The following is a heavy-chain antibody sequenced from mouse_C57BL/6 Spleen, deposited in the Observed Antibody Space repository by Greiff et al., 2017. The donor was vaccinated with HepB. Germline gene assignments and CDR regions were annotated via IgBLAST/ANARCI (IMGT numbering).Heavy chain of an antibody. CDR3: ANYGSSSYWYFDV. J-gene: IGHJ1*03. Sequence: QVQLQQSGAELVKPGASVKLSCKASGYTFTSYWMHWVKQRPGQGLEWIGMIHPNSGSTNYNEKFKSKATLTVDKSSSTAYMQLSSLTSEDSAVYYCANYGSSSYWYFDVWGTGTTVTVSS. CDR2: IHPNSGST. D-gene: IGHD1-1*01. V-gene: IGHV1-64*01. CDR1: GYTFTSYW.